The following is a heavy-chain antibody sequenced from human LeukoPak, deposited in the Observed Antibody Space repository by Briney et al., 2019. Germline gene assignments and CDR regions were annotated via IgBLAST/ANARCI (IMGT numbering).Heavy chain of an antibody. CDR1: GGSISSSSYY. J-gene: IGHJ4*02. Sequence: SETLSFTCTVSGGSISSSSYYWGWIRQPPGKGLEWIGSIYYSGSTYYNPSLKSRVTISVDTSKNQFSLKLSSVTAADTAVYYCARRFWFGASLLDYWGQGTLVTVSS. CDR2: IYYSGST. D-gene: IGHD3-10*01. CDR3: ARRFWFGASLLDY. V-gene: IGHV4-39*01.